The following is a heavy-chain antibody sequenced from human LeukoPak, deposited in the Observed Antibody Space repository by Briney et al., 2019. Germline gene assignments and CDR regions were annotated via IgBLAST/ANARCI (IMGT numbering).Heavy chain of an antibody. CDR3: AKEYDSLYYFDY. Sequence: PGGSLRFSCAASGFTFRSYGMHWVRQAPGKGLEWVAVISYDGSKEHYGDSVKGRFSISRDNSKNTLYLQMNSLRAEDTAVYYCAKEYDSLYYFDYWGQGTLVTVSS. CDR1: GFTFRSYG. D-gene: IGHD3-16*01. CDR2: ISYDGSKE. V-gene: IGHV3-30*18. J-gene: IGHJ4*02.